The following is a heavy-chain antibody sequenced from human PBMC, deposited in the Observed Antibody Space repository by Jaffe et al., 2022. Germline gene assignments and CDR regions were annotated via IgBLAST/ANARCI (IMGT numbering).Heavy chain of an antibody. D-gene: IGHD3-9*01. Sequence: QVQLVESGGGVVQPGRSLRLSCAASGFTFSSYGMHWVRQAPGKGLEWVAVISYDGSNKYYADSVKGRFTISRDNSKNTLYLQMNSLRAEDTAVYYCAKESVRYFDWLLSPVDYWGQGTLVTVSS. J-gene: IGHJ4*02. V-gene: IGHV3-30*18. CDR1: GFTFSSYG. CDR3: AKESVRYFDWLLSPVDY. CDR2: ISYDGSNK.